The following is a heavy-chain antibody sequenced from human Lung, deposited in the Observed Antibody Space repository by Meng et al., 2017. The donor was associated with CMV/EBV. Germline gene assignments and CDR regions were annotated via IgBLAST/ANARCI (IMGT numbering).Heavy chain of an antibody. CDR1: GFSFSSYS. CDR3: ARGVGSSGYYPDY. CDR2: ISSGSSNI. J-gene: IGHJ4*02. D-gene: IGHD3-22*01. Sequence: GESXKISXVVSGFSFSSYSMNWVRQAPGKGLEWVSYISSGSSNIYYADSVKGRFTISRDNAKNSLYLQMNSLRAEDTAVYYCARGVGSSGYYPDYWGQGTLVTVSS. V-gene: IGHV3-48*04.